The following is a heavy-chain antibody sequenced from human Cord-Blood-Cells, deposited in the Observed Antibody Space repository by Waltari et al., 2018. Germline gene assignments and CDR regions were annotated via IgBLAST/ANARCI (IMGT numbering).Heavy chain of an antibody. CDR1: GYTFTSYG. J-gene: IGHJ6*02. CDR2: ISADNGNT. CDR3: ARSCSSTSCYYYYYYGMDV. Sequence: QVQLVQSGAEVKKPGASVKVSCKASGYTFTSYGISWVRQAPGQGLEWMGWISADNGNTNSAQKRQGRVTMTTDTSTSTAYMELRSLRSDDTAVYYCARSCSSTSCYYYYYYGMDVWGQGTTVTVSS. V-gene: IGHV1-18*01. D-gene: IGHD2-2*01.